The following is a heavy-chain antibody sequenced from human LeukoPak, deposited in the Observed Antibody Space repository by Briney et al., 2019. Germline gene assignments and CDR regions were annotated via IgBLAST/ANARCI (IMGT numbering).Heavy chain of an antibody. CDR3: ARDHDWAFDY. V-gene: IGHV3-48*02. Sequence: PGRSLRLSCAASGFTFSSYSMNWVRQAPGKGLELVSHISPRSDIKSYADSVKGQFTISRDNARNSLFLQMNSLRDEDTAVYYCARDHDWAFDYWGQGALVTVSS. D-gene: IGHD3-9*01. CDR1: GFTFSSYS. J-gene: IGHJ4*02. CDR2: ISPRSDIK.